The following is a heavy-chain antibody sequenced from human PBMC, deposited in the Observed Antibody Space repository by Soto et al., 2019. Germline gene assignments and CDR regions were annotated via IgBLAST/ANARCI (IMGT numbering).Heavy chain of an antibody. D-gene: IGHD3-10*01. CDR1: GYTFTSYG. CDR3: ARDNRAYGSGRGYYYYGMDV. CDR2: ISAYNGNT. Sequence: GASVKLSCEASGYTFTSYGISWLRQAPGQGLEWMGWISAYNGNTNYAQKLQGRVTMTTDTSTSTAYMELRSLRSDDTAVYYCARDNRAYGSGRGYYYYGMDVWGQGTTVTVSS. V-gene: IGHV1-18*01. J-gene: IGHJ6*02.